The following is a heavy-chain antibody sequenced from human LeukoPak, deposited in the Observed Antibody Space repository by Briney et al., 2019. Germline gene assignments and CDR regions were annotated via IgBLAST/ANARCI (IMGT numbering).Heavy chain of an antibody. CDR2: MNPNSGNT. J-gene: IGHJ5*02. CDR1: GYTLTSFD. Sequence: APVKVSFKAFGYTLTSFDIKWVRQGTGQRVEWVGLMNPNSGNTGYAQKFQGRVTMTRNTSISTAYMELSSLRSEDTAVYYCARMYYFDSGSDNWFDPWGQGTLVTVSS. D-gene: IGHD3-10*01. V-gene: IGHV1-8*01. CDR3: ARMYYFDSGSDNWFDP.